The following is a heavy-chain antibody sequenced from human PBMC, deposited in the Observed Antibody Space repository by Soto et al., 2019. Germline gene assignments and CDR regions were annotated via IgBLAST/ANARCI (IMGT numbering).Heavy chain of an antibody. CDR3: ARVPGYSYGTIAY. V-gene: IGHV4-59*12. Sequence: SETLSLTCTVSGGSISSYYWSWIRQPPGKGLEWIGYIYYSGSTNYNPSLKSRVTISVDTSKNQFSLKLSSVTAADTAVYYCARVPGYSYGTIAYWGQGTLVTVSS. J-gene: IGHJ4*02. CDR1: GGSISSYY. D-gene: IGHD5-18*01. CDR2: IYYSGST.